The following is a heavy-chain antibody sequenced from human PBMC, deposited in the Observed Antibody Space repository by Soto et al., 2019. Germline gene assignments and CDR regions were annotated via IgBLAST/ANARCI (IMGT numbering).Heavy chain of an antibody. V-gene: IGHV3-33*01. CDR2: IWYDASHK. D-gene: IGHD3-16*01. Sequence: QVQVVESGGGVVQPGTSLRLSCAASGFTFNNYGMHWVRQAPGKGLEWVAVIWYDASHKYYADSVKGRFTISRDNFKNTLYLQMRSLRAEDTAVYYCARDKTFGGTIGSAFDSWGQGTLVTVSS. J-gene: IGHJ4*02. CDR3: ARDKTFGGTIGSAFDS. CDR1: GFTFNNYG.